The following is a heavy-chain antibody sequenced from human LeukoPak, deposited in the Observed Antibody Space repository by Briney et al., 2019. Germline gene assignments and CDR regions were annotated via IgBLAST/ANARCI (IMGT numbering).Heavy chain of an antibody. CDR3: TRKVSRFGDLAYGMDV. CDR2: IGTSVSDT. Sequence: PGGSLRLSCAASGFTFSSNALSWVRQAPGKGLEWVSVIGTSVSDTYYADSVKGRFTISRDNSKNTVYLQLNSLKTEDTAVYYRTRKVSRFGDLAYGMDVWGQGTTVTVSS. CDR1: GFTFSSNA. J-gene: IGHJ6*02. D-gene: IGHD3-10*01. V-gene: IGHV3-23*01.